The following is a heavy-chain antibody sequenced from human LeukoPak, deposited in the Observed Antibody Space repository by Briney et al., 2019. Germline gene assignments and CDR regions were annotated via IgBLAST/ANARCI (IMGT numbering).Heavy chain of an antibody. J-gene: IGHJ5*02. D-gene: IGHD5-18*01. CDR1: GYSISSDYY. CDR3: ARGRGYVLRGYSYGCSGWFDP. CDR2: IYHSGST. V-gene: IGHV4-38-2*02. Sequence: KSSETLSLTCTVSGYSISSDYYWGWIRQPPGKGLEWIGTIYHSGSTSYNPSLKSRVTISVDTSKNQFSLKLNSVTAADTAVYYCARGRGYVLRGYSYGCSGWFDPWGQGTLVTVSS.